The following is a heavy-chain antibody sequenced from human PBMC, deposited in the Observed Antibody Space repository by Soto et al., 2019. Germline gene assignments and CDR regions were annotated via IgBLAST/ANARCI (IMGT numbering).Heavy chain of an antibody. CDR2: IGSNSGYI. D-gene: IGHD3-22*01. V-gene: IGHV3-21*01. CDR1: GFTFSSYS. Sequence: GGSLRLSCAASGFTFSSYSMNWVRQAPGKGLEWVSSIGSNSGYIYYADSVKGRFTISRDNAQNSLFLQMNSLRAEDTAVYYCARVGINYYGSSNYFGNDYWGQGTLVTVSS. J-gene: IGHJ4*02. CDR3: ARVGINYYGSSNYFGNDY.